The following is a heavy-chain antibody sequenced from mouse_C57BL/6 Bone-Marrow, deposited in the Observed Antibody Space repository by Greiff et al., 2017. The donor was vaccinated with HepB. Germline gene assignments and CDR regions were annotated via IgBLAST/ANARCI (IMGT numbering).Heavy chain of an antibody. CDR3: AKERPFYYGYGETTFFDY. CDR1: GYTFTSYW. D-gene: IGHD2-2*01. J-gene: IGHJ2*01. CDR2: IDPNSGGT. Sequence: QVQLQQPGAELVKPGASVKLSCKASGYTFTSYWMHWVKQRPGRGLEWIGRIDPNSGGTKYNEKFKGKATLTADTSSSTAYMQLSSLTSEDSAVYYCAKERPFYYGYGETTFFDYWGQGTTLTVSS. V-gene: IGHV1-62-3*01.